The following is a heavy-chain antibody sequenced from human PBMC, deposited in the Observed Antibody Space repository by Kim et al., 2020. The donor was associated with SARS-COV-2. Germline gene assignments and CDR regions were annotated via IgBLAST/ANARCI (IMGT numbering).Heavy chain of an antibody. D-gene: IGHD5-12*01. CDR3: AKASGYARIGLV. CDR2: VRADGSDI. Sequence: GGSLRLSCAASGFAFSSSWMPWVLQAPGKGLVWVSCVRADGSDIHYADSVKGRFTISRDNAKNILYLQMNGLRAEDTAVYYCAKASGYARIGLVW. J-gene: IGHJ3*01. CDR1: GFAFSSSW. V-gene: IGHV3-74*01.